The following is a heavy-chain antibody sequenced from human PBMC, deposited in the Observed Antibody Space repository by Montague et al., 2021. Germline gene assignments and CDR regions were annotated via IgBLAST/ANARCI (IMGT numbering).Heavy chain of an antibody. D-gene: IGHD6-13*01. CDR3: ARHGGSSWYRELDGFDI. CDR1: GASISASY. V-gene: IGHV4-59*08. Sequence: SETLSLTCTVSGASISASYLTWTPPPPGKALESVGFICYIRSANSNPSLMSRVTVSVDTSTNQFSLKLSSAPAADTSVYYCARHGGSSWYRELDGFDIWG. J-gene: IGHJ3*02. CDR2: ICYIRSA.